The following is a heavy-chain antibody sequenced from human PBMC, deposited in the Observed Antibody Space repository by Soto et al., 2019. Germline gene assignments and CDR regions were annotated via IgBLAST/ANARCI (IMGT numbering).Heavy chain of an antibody. J-gene: IGHJ4*02. CDR2: ISSSSTI. V-gene: IGHV3-48*01. Sequence: EVQLVESGGGLVQPGGSLRLSCAASGFTFSSYSMNWVRQAPGKGLEWVSYISSSSTIYYADSVKGRFTIPRDNAKNSLYLQMNSLRAEDTAVYYCARIGRLRWGDYWGQGTLVTVSS. CDR1: GFTFSSYS. D-gene: IGHD4-17*01. CDR3: ARIGRLRWGDY.